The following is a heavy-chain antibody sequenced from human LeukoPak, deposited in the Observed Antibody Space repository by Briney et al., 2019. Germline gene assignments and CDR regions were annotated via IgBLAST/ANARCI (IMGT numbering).Heavy chain of an antibody. D-gene: IGHD3-10*01. CDR3: AKVAVEYYYGSGSFDY. Sequence: GGSLRLSCAASGFIFSSYALTWVRQAPGKGLEWVSAISGSGGSAYYADSVKGRFTISRDNSENTLYLQMNSLRAEDTAVYYCAKVAVEYYYGSGSFDYWGQGTLVTVSS. CDR1: GFIFSSYA. V-gene: IGHV3-23*01. CDR2: ISGSGGSA. J-gene: IGHJ4*02.